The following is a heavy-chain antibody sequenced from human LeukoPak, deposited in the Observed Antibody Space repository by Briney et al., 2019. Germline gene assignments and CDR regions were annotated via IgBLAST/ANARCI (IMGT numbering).Heavy chain of an antibody. V-gene: IGHV1-69*01. Sequence: ASVTVSCKASGGTFSSYAISWVRQAPGQGLEWMGGIIPIFGTANYAQKFQGRVTITADESTSTAYMELSSLRSEDTAVYYCARDWAPLSGNYYDAWFDPWGQGTLVTVSS. D-gene: IGHD1-26*01. CDR2: IIPIFGTA. J-gene: IGHJ5*02. CDR3: ARDWAPLSGNYYDAWFDP. CDR1: GGTFSSYA.